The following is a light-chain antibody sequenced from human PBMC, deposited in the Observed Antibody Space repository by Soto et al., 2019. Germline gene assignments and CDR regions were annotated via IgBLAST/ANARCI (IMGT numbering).Light chain of an antibody. V-gene: IGKV1-12*01. J-gene: IGKJ4*01. CDR2: TGS. CDR1: QGISSW. CDR3: QHANSFPLT. Sequence: DIQMNQSPSSVSASVGDRVSITCRASQGISSWLAWYQQKPGRAPKLLIYTGSSLQSGVPSRCRGAGSGTDFTLTISSLQPEDVATYYCQHANSFPLTFGGGTKVEIK.